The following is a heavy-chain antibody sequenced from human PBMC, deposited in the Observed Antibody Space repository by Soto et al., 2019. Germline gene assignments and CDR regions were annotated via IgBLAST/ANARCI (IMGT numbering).Heavy chain of an antibody. J-gene: IGHJ4*02. CDR1: GGSISDSDW. V-gene: IGHV4-4*02. CDR3: AAGEASSRNLAPYYLDF. Sequence: PSETLSLTCVVSGGSISDSDWWSWVRQPPGKGLEWIGEIFHSGSTNYNPSLKSRVTMSVDKSKNQFSLKLLSVTTADTAVYFCAAGEASSRNLAPYYLDFWGQGTLVTVSS. CDR2: IFHSGST. D-gene: IGHD6-13*01.